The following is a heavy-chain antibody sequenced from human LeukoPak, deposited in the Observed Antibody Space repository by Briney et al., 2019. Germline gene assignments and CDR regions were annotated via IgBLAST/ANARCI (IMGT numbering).Heavy chain of an antibody. CDR2: IRYDGSNK. Sequence: GGSLRLSCAASGFTFSSYGMHWVRQAPGKGLEWVAFIRYDGSNKYYADSVKGRFTISRDNSKNTLYLQMNSLRAEDTAVYYCAKDPYYYGSGSYFGYWGQGTLVTVSS. CDR3: AKDPYYYGSGSYFGY. J-gene: IGHJ4*02. CDR1: GFTFSSYG. V-gene: IGHV3-30*02. D-gene: IGHD3-10*01.